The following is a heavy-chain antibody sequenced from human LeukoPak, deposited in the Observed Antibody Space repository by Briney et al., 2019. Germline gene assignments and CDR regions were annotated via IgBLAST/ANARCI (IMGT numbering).Heavy chain of an antibody. J-gene: IGHJ5*02. D-gene: IGHD2-2*01. CDR2: INPSGGSP. V-gene: IGHV1-46*01. CDR3: ARDSSSSSLADP. Sequence: ASVKVSCKASGYTFTSSFMHWVRQAPGQGLEWMGIINPSGGSPTYAQKFQGRVTMTRDTSTSTVYMGLSSLRSEDTAMYYCARDSSSSSLADPWGQGTLVTVSS. CDR1: GYTFTSSF.